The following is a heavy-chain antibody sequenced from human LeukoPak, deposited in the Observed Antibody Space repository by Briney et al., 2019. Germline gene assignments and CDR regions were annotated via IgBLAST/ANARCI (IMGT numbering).Heavy chain of an antibody. CDR3: ARDPYDSSGYYFDY. Sequence: SVKVSCKASGGTFSSYAISWVRQAPGLGLEWMGRIIPIFGTANYAQKFQGRVTITTDESTSTAYMELSSLRSEDTAVYYCARDPYDSSGYYFDYWGQGTLVTVSS. D-gene: IGHD3-22*01. V-gene: IGHV1-69*05. CDR2: IIPIFGTA. CDR1: GGTFSSYA. J-gene: IGHJ4*02.